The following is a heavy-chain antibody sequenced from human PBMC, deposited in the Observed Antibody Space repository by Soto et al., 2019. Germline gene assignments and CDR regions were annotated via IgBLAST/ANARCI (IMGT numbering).Heavy chain of an antibody. CDR1: GYTFTGYY. Sequence: ASVKVSCKASGYTFTGYYMHWVRQAPGQGLEWMGWINPNSGGTNYAQKFQGWVTMTRDTSISTAYMELSRLRSDDTAVYYCARDLNDSSGHQYAFDIWGQGTMVTVSS. CDR3: ARDLNDSSGHQYAFDI. J-gene: IGHJ3*02. V-gene: IGHV1-2*04. D-gene: IGHD3-22*01. CDR2: INPNSGGT.